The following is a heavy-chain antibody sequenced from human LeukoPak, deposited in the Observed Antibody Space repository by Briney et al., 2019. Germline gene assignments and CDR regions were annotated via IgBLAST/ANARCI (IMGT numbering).Heavy chain of an antibody. Sequence: SETLSLTCTVSGGSISSGGYYWSWIRQHPGKGLEWIGYIYYSGSTYYNPSLKSRVTISVDTSKNQFSLKLSSVTAADTAVYYCARVEYGGKAHYYFDYWGQGTLVTVSS. J-gene: IGHJ4*02. CDR1: GGSISSGGYY. CDR2: IYYSGST. CDR3: ARVEYGGKAHYYFDY. D-gene: IGHD4-23*01. V-gene: IGHV4-31*03.